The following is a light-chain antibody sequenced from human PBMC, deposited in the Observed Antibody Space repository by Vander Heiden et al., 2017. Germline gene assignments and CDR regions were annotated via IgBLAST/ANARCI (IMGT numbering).Light chain of an antibody. CDR2: WAS. Sequence: IVMTQSPDSLAVSLGERATINCKSSQCVLYSSNNKNYLAWYQQTPGQPPKLLIYWASTRESGVPDRFSGSGSGTDFTLTISSLQAEDVAVYYCQQYYTTPRTFGQGTKVEIK. J-gene: IGKJ1*01. V-gene: IGKV4-1*01. CDR3: QQYYTTPRT. CDR1: QCVLYSSNNKNY.